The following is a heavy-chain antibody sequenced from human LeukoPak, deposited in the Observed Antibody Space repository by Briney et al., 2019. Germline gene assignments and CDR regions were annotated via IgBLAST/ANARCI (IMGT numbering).Heavy chain of an antibody. J-gene: IGHJ3*02. V-gene: IGHV3-30*02. CDR2: IRYDGSNK. CDR3: AKTQDSSGYIAYDI. Sequence: GGSLRLSCAASGFTLSSYGMHWVRQAPGKGLEGVAFIRYDGSNKHYADSVKGRFTISRDNSKNTLYLQMNSLRTEDTAVYYCAKTQDSSGYIAYDIWGQGTMVTVSS. D-gene: IGHD3-22*01. CDR1: GFTLSSYG.